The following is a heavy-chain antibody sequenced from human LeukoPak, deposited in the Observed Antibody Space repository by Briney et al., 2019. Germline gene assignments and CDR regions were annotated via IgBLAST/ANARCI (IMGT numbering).Heavy chain of an antibody. CDR1: GGSISNYY. CDR2: IYYSGST. D-gene: IGHD3-16*02. CDR3: ASLVSYPYYYYAMDV. Sequence: PSVTLSLTCTVSGGSISNYYWSWIRQPPGKGLEWIGYIYYSGSTNYNPSLKSRVTISVDTSKNHFSLKLSSVTAADTAVYYCASLVSYPYYYYAMDVWGQGTTVTVSS. J-gene: IGHJ6*02. V-gene: IGHV4-59*08.